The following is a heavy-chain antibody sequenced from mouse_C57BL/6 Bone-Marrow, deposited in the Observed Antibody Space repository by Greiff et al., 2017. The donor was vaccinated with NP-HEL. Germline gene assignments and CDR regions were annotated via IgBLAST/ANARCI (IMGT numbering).Heavy chain of an antibody. CDR2: IDPETGGT. CDR1: GYTFTDYE. V-gene: IGHV1-15*01. CDR3: KGGDY. Sequence: QVQLKESGAELVRPGASVTLSCKASGYTFTDYEMHWVKQTPVHGLEWIGAIDPETGGTAYNQKFKGKAILTADKSSSTAYMELRSLTSEDSAVYYCKGGDYWGQGTTLTVSS. J-gene: IGHJ2*01.